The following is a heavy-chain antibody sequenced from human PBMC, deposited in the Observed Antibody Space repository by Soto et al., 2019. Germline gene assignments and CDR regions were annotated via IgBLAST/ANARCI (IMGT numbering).Heavy chain of an antibody. CDR3: ARGGAMGVDY. CDR1: GFTFNNKW. D-gene: IGHD1-26*01. Sequence: GGSLRLSCTASGFTFNNKWMHWVRQAPGKGLVWLSRIDGAAATTNYADSVKGRFTISRDNAKNIVFLHVNGLTDEDTAVYYCARGGAMGVDYWGQGTMVTVSS. V-gene: IGHV3-74*01. CDR2: IDGAAATT. J-gene: IGHJ4*02.